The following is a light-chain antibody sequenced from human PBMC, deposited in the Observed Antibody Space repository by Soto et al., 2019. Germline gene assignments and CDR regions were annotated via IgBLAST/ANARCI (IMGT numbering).Light chain of an antibody. CDR1: QSISSY. CDR2: TAS. V-gene: IGKV1-39*01. CDR3: QQVDSYPRT. Sequence: DIKLTQSRSSLSASVGDRVTLTCRASQSISSYLNWYQQKPGRAPNLLIYTASTLESGVPSRFSGSGSGTDFSLTISSLHPEDVATYYCQQVDSYPRTFGQGTKVDI. J-gene: IGKJ1*01.